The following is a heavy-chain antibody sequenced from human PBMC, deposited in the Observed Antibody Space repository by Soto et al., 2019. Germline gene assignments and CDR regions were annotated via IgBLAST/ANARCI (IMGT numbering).Heavy chain of an antibody. D-gene: IGHD6-19*01. CDR1: GYTFTSYG. V-gene: IGHV1-18*01. J-gene: IGHJ4*02. CDR3: ARDQYRMGSGWFRDFDY. CDR2: ISAYNGNT. Sequence: ASVKVSCKASGYTFTSYGIIWVRQAPGQGLEWMGWISAYNGNTNYAQKLQGRVTMTTDTSTSTAYMELRSLRSDDTAVYYCARDQYRMGSGWFRDFDYWGQGTLVTVSS.